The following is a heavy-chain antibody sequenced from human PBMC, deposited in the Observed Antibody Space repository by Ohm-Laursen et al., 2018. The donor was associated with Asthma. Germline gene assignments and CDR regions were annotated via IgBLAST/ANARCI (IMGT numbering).Heavy chain of an antibody. CDR1: GGAVSSYSFY. V-gene: IGHV4-61*01. J-gene: IGHJ4*02. CDR2: IYASGNT. CDR3: ARGVGYHLF. D-gene: IGHD3-22*01. Sequence: SETLSLTCSVSGGAVSSYSFYWSWVRQPPGKGLEWIGYIYASGNTNYNPSLKSRVTISADTSKNQFSLRLSSVTAADTAEYYCARGVGYHLFWGQGTLVTVSS.